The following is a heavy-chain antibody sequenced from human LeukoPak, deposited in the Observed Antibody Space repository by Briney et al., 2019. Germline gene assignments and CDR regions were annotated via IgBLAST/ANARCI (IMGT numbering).Heavy chain of an antibody. CDR2: ISAYNGNT. Sequence: GASVKVSCKASGYTITSYGISWVRQAPGQGLEWMGWISAYNGNTNYAQKLQGRVTMTTDTSTSTAYMELRSLRSDDTAVYYCARVGYYYDSSGYYYGDYYGMDVWGQGITVTVSS. CDR1: GYTITSYG. D-gene: IGHD3-22*01. V-gene: IGHV1-18*01. J-gene: IGHJ6*02. CDR3: ARVGYYYDSSGYYYGDYYGMDV.